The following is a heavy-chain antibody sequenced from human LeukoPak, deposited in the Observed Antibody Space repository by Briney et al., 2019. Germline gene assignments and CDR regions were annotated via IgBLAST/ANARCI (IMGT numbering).Heavy chain of an antibody. V-gene: IGHV3-21*01. J-gene: IGHJ4*02. CDR2: ISSTSIYI. D-gene: IGHD6-13*01. Sequence: GGSLRLSCAGSGYTFDDHGMSWVRQTPGKGLEWVSSISSTSIYIYYADSVKGRFTISRDNAKNSLYLQMNSLRVEDTAVYYCARDLVKEAAAGTESTHWGQGTLVTVSS. CDR1: GYTFDDHG. CDR3: ARDLVKEAAAGTESTH.